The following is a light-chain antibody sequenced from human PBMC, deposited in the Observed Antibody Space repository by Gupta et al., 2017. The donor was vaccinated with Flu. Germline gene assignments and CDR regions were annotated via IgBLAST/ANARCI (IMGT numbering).Light chain of an antibody. CDR2: ENY. V-gene: IGLV1-51*02. CDR1: GSNIGDNS. Sequence: VSAAPGQKVTISCSGSGSNIGDNSVSWYQQVPETAPKLLIFENYKRPSGIPDRFSGSKSGTSATLGITGLQTGDEADYYCATWDSSLSAVVFGGGTKLTVL. J-gene: IGLJ2*01. CDR3: ATWDSSLSAVV.